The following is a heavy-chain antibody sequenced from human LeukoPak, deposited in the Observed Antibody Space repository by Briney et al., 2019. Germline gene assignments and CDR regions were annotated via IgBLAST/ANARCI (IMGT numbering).Heavy chain of an antibody. CDR1: GGPFSSYA. V-gene: IGHV1-69*01. CDR2: IIPIFGTA. J-gene: IGHJ4*02. CDR3: AREATGTMDFDY. Sequence: SVKVSCKASGGPFSSYAISWVRQAPGQGLEWMGGIIPIFGTANYAQKFQGRVTITADESTSTAYMELSSLRSEDTAVYYCAREATGTMDFDYWGQGTLVTVSS. D-gene: IGHD1-1*01.